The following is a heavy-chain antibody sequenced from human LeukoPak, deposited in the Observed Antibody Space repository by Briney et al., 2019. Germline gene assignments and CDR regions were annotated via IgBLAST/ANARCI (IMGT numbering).Heavy chain of an antibody. D-gene: IGHD1-26*01. CDR3: ARDGLGLEFDY. V-gene: IGHV3-30-3*01. J-gene: IGHJ4*02. CDR2: ISYDGSNK. CDR1: GFTFSSYA. Sequence: PGGSLRLSCAASGFTFSSYAMHWVRQAPGKGLEWVAVISYDGSNKYYADSVKGRFTISRDNSKNTLYLQMNSLRAEDTAVYYCARDGLGLEFDYWGQGTLVTVSS.